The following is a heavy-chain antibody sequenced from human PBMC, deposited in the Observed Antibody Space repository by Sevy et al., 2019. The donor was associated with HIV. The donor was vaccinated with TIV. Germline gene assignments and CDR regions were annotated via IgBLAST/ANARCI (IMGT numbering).Heavy chain of an antibody. D-gene: IGHD6-6*01. V-gene: IGHV1-2*02. CDR3: ARDRSSPDLLGYFDY. CDR2: INPNSGGT. Sequence: ASVKVSCKASGYTFTGYYMHWVRQAPGQGLEWMGWINPNSGGTNYAQKFQGRVTRTRDTSISTAYMELSRLRSDDTAVYYCARDRSSPDLLGYFDYWGQGTLVTVSS. J-gene: IGHJ4*02. CDR1: GYTFTGYY.